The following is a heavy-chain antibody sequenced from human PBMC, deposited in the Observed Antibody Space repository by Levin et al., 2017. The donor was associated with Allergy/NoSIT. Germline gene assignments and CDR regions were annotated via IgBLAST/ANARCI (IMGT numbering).Heavy chain of an antibody. D-gene: IGHD6-25*01. CDR2: ISYDGREK. CDR3: ARDLSGWNYYFGF. J-gene: IGHJ4*02. Sequence: PSETLSLTCAAAAFTFSNYAMHWVRRAPGKGLEWVAVISYDGREKFHADSVNGRFTISRDNSKNTLYLQMNSLRTEDTAVYYCARDLSGWNYYFGFWGQGTLVTVSS. V-gene: IGHV3-30*04. CDR1: AFTFSNYA.